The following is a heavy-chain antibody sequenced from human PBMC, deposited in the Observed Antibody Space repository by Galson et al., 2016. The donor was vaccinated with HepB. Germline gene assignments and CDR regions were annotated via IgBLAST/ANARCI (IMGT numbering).Heavy chain of an antibody. CDR3: VHIVHSGSYYYFAY. Sequence: PALVKPTQTLTLTCIFSGFSLSTTGVGVGWMRQPPGKTLEWLAHIYWDGDERYSPSPKSRLTITKDTSKNRVVLTMTNMDPVDTATYYCVHIVHSGSYYYFAYWGQGTLVTVSS. CDR2: IYWDGDE. D-gene: IGHD1-26*01. V-gene: IGHV2-5*02. CDR1: GFSLSTTGVG. J-gene: IGHJ4*02.